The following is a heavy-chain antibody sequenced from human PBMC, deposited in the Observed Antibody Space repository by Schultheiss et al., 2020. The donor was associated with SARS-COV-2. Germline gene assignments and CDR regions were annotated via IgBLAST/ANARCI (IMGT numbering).Heavy chain of an antibody. J-gene: IGHJ3*01. V-gene: IGHV3-23*01. CDR2: ISGSATST. Sequence: GESLKISCAASGFTFKSYVINWVRQAPGKGLEWVSVISGSATSTYYADSVKGRFTISRDNSKSTAYLQMNSLRAEDTAVYYCAKALQQDFYWIFIDGFDVWGQGTMVTVSS. D-gene: IGHD2-21*01. CDR1: GFTFKSYV. CDR3: AKALQQDFYWIFIDGFDV.